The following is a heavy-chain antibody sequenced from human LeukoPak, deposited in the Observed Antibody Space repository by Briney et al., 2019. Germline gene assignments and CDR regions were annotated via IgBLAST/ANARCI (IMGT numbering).Heavy chain of an antibody. CDR2: IYHSGST. J-gene: IGHJ5*02. V-gene: IGHV4-30-4*01. CDR1: GDSISSGDYY. Sequence: MSSETLSLTCTVSGDSISSGDYYWTWIRQPPGKGLEWIGYIYHSGSTYYNPSLKSRLTISVDTSKNQFSLRLTSVTAADTAVYYCASVGTMIPWGQGTLVTVSS. D-gene: IGHD3-22*01. CDR3: ASVGTMIP.